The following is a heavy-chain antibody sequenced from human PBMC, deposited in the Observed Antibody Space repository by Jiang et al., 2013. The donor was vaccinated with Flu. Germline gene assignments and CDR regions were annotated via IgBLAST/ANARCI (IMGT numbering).Heavy chain of an antibody. V-gene: IGHV3-30-3*01. CDR2: ISYDGSNK. CDR1: IHFSSYA. CDR3: ARDEGFGYSSSWCFDY. Sequence: GEGVVQPREVPETLLCSLWIHFSSYAMHWVRQAPGKGLEWVAVISYDGSNKYYADSVKGRFTISRDNSKNTLYLQMNSLRAEDTAVYYCARDEGFGYSSSWCFDYWGQGTLVTVSS. J-gene: IGHJ4*02. D-gene: IGHD6-13*01.